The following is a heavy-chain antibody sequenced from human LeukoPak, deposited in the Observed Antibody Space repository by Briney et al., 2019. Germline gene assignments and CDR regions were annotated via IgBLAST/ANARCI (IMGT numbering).Heavy chain of an antibody. CDR1: GGTLSSYT. CDR2: IIPILVIA. D-gene: IGHD3-9*01. CDR3: AREYDSRTGY. V-gene: IGHV1-69*04. J-gene: IGHJ4*02. Sequence: ASVQVSCKASGGTLSSYTISWVRQAPGQALEWMGRIIPILVIASYAQKFQGRVTITADKSTSTAYMELSSLRAEDTAVYYCAREYDSRTGYWGQGTLVTVSS.